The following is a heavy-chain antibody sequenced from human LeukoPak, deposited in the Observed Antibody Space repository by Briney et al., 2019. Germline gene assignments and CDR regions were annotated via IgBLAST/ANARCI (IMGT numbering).Heavy chain of an antibody. Sequence: PGGSLRLSCAASGFTFSSYAMSWVRQAPGKGLGWVSAISGSGGSTYYADSVKGRFTISRDNSKNTLYLQMNSLRSDDTAVYYCARGSTVPTFGGAFDIWGQGTMVTVSS. CDR3: ARGSTVPTFGGAFDI. D-gene: IGHD3-16*01. V-gene: IGHV3-23*01. CDR2: ISGSGGST. CDR1: GFTFSSYA. J-gene: IGHJ3*02.